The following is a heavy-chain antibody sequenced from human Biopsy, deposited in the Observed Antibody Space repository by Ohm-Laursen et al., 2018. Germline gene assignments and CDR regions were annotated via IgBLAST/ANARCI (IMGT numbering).Heavy chain of an antibody. CDR2: ISASGNHI. CDR1: GFTFSNAW. Sequence: SLRLSCSASGFTFSNAWMSWVRQAPGKGLEWVSSISASGNHIYYTDSVKGRFTVSRDNGKNSVYLQMNSLRVEDTAVYYCARDGEAKYCKHGVCPSDFWGQGTLVTVSS. J-gene: IGHJ4*02. CDR3: ARDGEAKYCKHGVCPSDF. D-gene: IGHD2-8*01. V-gene: IGHV3-21*01.